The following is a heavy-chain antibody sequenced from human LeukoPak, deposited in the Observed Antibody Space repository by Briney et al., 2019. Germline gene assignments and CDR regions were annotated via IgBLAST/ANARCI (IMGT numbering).Heavy chain of an antibody. Sequence: SETLSLTCTVSGGSISSSSYYWSWIRQPPGKGLEWIGYIYYSGSTNYNPSLKGRVTISVDTSKNQVSLKMTSVTVADTAVYYCARPSIPSAAASALDIWGQGTMVTVS. CDR1: GGSISSSSYY. CDR3: ARPSIPSAAASALDI. V-gene: IGHV4-61*05. J-gene: IGHJ3*02. D-gene: IGHD2-2*01. CDR2: IYYSGST.